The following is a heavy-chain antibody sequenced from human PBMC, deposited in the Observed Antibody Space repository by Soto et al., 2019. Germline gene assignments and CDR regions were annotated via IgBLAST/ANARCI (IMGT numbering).Heavy chain of an antibody. CDR1: GFTFGSYA. CDR2: ISGSGSST. CDR3: ATEYNADSAIDI. D-gene: IGHD1-1*01. V-gene: IGHV3-23*01. Sequence: PGGSLRLSCAASGFTFGSYAMSWVRQAPGKGLEWVSAISGSGSSTYYADSVKGRFTISRDNSMNTLYLQMNSLRAGDTAVYYCATEYNADSAIDIWGQGTMVTVSS. J-gene: IGHJ3*02.